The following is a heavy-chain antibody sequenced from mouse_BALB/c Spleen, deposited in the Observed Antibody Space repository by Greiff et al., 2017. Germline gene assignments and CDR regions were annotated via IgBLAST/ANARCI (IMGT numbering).Heavy chain of an antibody. CDR1: GFTFSSYG. Sequence: EAHLVESGGDLVKPGGSLKLSCAASGFTFSSYGMSWVRQTPDKRLEWVATISSGGSYTYYPDSVKGRFTISRDNAKNTLYLQMSSLKSEDTAMYYCARREYRYDGLYYAMDYWGQGTSVTVSS. CDR3: ARREYRYDGLYYAMDY. D-gene: IGHD2-14*01. J-gene: IGHJ4*01. CDR2: ISSGGSYT. V-gene: IGHV5-6*01.